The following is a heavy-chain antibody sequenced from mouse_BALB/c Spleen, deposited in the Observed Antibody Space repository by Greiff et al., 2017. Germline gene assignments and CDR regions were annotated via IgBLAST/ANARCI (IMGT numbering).Heavy chain of an antibody. CDR3: ASPYDYDYAMDY. CDR1: GFTFSSYG. CDR2: ISSGGSYT. D-gene: IGHD2-4*01. Sequence: EVMLVESGGDLVKPGGSLKLSCAASGFTFSSYGMSWVRQTPDKRLEWVATISSGGSYTYYPDSVKGRFTISRDNAKNTLYLQMSSLKSEDTAMYYCASPYDYDYAMDYWGQVTSVTVSS. J-gene: IGHJ4*01. V-gene: IGHV5-6*01.